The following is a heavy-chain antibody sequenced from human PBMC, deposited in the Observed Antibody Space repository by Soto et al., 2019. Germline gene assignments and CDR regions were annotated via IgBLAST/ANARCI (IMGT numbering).Heavy chain of an antibody. Sequence: EVQLVQSGAEVKKPGESLKISCKGSGYSFTSYWIGWVRQMPGKGLEWMGIIYPGDSDTRYSPSFQGQVTISADKSISTAYLQWSSLKASDTAMYYCARQEGEIGDIVVVVAASLGAFDIWGQGTMVTVSS. CDR3: ARQEGEIGDIVVVVAASLGAFDI. D-gene: IGHD2-15*01. J-gene: IGHJ3*02. CDR1: GYSFTSYW. V-gene: IGHV5-51*01. CDR2: IYPGDSDT.